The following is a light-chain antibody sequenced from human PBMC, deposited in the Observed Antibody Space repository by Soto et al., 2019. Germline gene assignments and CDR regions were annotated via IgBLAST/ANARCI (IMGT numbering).Light chain of an antibody. Sequence: EIVMTQSPGTLSVSPGERATLSCRASQSVSSNLAWYQQKPGQAPRLLIYGASTRATGIPARFSGSGSETEFTLTISSLHSEVFEVYNCQKFYIWPRTSGQGTKV. CDR3: QKFYIWPRT. CDR2: GAS. J-gene: IGKJ1*01. CDR1: QSVSSN. V-gene: IGKV3-15*01.